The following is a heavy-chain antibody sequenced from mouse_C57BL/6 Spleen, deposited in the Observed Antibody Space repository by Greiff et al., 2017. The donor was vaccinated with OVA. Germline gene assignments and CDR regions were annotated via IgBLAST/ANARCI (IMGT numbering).Heavy chain of an antibody. Sequence: QVQLMQPGAELVKPGASVKLSCKASGYTFTSYWMHWVKQRPGRGLEWIGRIDPNSGGTKYNEKFKSKATLTVDKPSSTAYMQLSSLTSEDSAVYYCARSNYGFPYWYFDVWGTGTTVTVSS. D-gene: IGHD1-1*01. CDR2: IDPNSGGT. CDR1: GYTFTSYW. CDR3: ARSNYGFPYWYFDV. J-gene: IGHJ1*03. V-gene: IGHV1-72*01.